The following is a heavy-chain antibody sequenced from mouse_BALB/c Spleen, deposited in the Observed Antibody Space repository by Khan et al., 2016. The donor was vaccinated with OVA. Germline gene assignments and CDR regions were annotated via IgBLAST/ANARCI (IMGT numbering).Heavy chain of an antibody. CDR3: ARREEVQPWFAY. D-gene: IGHD6-1*01. CDR1: GFSLSASGMG. V-gene: IGHV8-12*01. J-gene: IGHJ3*01. Sequence: QVTLKESGPGILQPSQTLSLTCSFSGFSLSASGMGVSWIRQPSGKGLEWLAHIYWDDDKRYNPSLKRRLTISKDTSHNQVFLKNTSVDTADSATYYCARREEVQPWFAYWGQGTLVTVSA. CDR2: IYWDDDK.